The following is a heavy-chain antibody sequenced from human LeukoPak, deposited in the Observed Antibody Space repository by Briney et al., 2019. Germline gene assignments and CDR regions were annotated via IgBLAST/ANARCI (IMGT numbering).Heavy chain of an antibody. D-gene: IGHD5-24*01. J-gene: IGHJ5*02. CDR3: ARRRVEMLATGESNWFDP. Sequence: SETLSLTCTVSGGSISTYYWNWIRQPPGKGLEWIGRIHYSGSTKYNPSLESRVTISLDTSKNQFSLYLNSVTAADTAVYLCARRRVEMLATGESNWFDPWGQGSQVTVSS. CDR1: GGSISTYY. V-gene: IGHV4-59*08. CDR2: IHYSGST.